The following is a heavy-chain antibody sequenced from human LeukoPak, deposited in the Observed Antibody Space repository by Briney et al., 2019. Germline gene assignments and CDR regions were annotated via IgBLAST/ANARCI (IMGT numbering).Heavy chain of an antibody. CDR3: ARARYVNSYYAFDI. D-gene: IGHD1-26*01. V-gene: IGHV4-59*01. Sequence: PSETLSLTCTVSGGSISSYYWSWIRQPPGKGLEWICYIFISGNTNYSPSLKSRVTIFGDTSKNQYFLRLSSVTAADTAVYYCARARYVNSYYAFDIWGQGTLVTV. CDR2: IFISGNT. J-gene: IGHJ3*02. CDR1: GGSISSYY.